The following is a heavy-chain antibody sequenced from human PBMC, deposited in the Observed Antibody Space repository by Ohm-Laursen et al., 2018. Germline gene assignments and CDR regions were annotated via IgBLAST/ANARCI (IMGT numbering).Heavy chain of an antibody. CDR3: ARDQYYYDSSAYYVRYFDL. V-gene: IGHV3-66*01. CDR1: GFTVSSNY. CDR2: IYSGGNT. D-gene: IGHD3-22*01. Sequence: GSLRLSCAASGFTVSSNYMSWVRQAPGKGLEWVSVIYSGGNTFYADSVKGRFIISRDNSKNTLYLQMNSLRAEDTAVYYCARDQYYYDSSAYYVRYFDLWGRGTLVTVSS. J-gene: IGHJ2*01.